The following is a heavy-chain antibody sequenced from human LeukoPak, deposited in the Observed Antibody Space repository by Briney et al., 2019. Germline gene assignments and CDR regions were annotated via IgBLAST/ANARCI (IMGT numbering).Heavy chain of an antibody. J-gene: IGHJ5*02. D-gene: IGHD5-12*01. Sequence: PSETLSLTCTVSGGSLSSGRYYCRWLRQPAGTGLEWIGRIYISGSTNYHPSLKRRVTISVDTSKNQFSLKLSSVTAADTAVYYCAREKKSGYDSGMVDWFDPWGQGTLVTVSS. CDR2: IYISGST. V-gene: IGHV4-61*02. CDR3: AREKKSGYDSGMVDWFDP. CDR1: GGSLSSGRYY.